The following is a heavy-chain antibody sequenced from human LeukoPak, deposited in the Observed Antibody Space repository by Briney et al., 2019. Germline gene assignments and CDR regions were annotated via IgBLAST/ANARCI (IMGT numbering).Heavy chain of an antibody. D-gene: IGHD2-2*01. V-gene: IGHV4-4*02. J-gene: IGHJ3*02. Sequence: PSGTLSLTCAVSGGSISSNNWWGWVRRPPGKGLEWIGEINHSGSTNYNPSLKSRVTISVDTSKNQFSLKLSSVTAADTAVYYCASLWPYQLSAFDIWGQGTMVTVSS. CDR1: GGSISSNNW. CDR3: ASLWPYQLSAFDI. CDR2: INHSGST.